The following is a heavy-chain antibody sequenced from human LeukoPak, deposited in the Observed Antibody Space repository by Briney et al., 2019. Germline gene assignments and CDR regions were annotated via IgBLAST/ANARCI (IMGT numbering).Heavy chain of an antibody. J-gene: IGHJ6*02. D-gene: IGHD3-16*02. CDR1: GFTFSSYA. CDR3: ARGSYRPNYYSYYYYGMDV. Sequence: GGSLRLSCAASGFTFSSYAMHWVRQAPGKGLEWVAVISYDGSNRYYADSVKGRFTISRDNSKNTLYLQMNSLRAEDTAVYYCARGSYRPNYYSYYYYGMDVWGQGTTVTVSS. CDR2: ISYDGSNR. V-gene: IGHV3-30-3*01.